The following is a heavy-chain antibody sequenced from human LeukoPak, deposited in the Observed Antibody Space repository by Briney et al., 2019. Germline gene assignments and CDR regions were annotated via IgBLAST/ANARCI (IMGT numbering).Heavy chain of an antibody. CDR3: AKVVGTGTTPTDY. V-gene: IGHV3-23*01. D-gene: IGHD1-1*01. Sequence: QPGGSLRLSCAASGFTFNKYATTWVRQAPGKGLVWVAVISASGDNTDYADSVKGRFTISRDNSKNTLSLQMNSLRVKDTAVYYCAKVVGTGTTPTDYWGQGTLVTVSS. CDR1: GFTFNKYA. J-gene: IGHJ4*02. CDR2: ISASGDNT.